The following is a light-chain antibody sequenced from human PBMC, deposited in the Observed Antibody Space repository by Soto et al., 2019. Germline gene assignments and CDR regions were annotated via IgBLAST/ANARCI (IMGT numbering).Light chain of an antibody. CDR1: QSVSSRN. CDR2: GAS. V-gene: IGKV3-20*01. CDR3: QYYGSPSWT. Sequence: EIVLTQSPGTLSLSPGERATLSCRASQSVSSRNLAWYQQKPGQAPRVLIFGASSRASGIPDRFSGSGSGTDFTLTISRLEPEDLAVYYCQYYGSPSWTFGRGTKVDIK. J-gene: IGKJ1*01.